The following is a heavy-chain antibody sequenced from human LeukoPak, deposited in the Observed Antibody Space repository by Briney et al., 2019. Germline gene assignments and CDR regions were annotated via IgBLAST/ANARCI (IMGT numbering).Heavy chain of an antibody. J-gene: IGHJ6*03. Sequence: SETLSLTXTVSGYSISSGYYWGWIRQPPGKGLEWIGEINHSGSTNYNPSLKSRVTISVDTSKNQFSLKLSSVTAADTAVYYCARVAGTNYYYYYMDVWGKGTTVTVSS. CDR3: ARVAGTNYYYYYMDV. V-gene: IGHV4-38-2*02. CDR2: INHSGST. D-gene: IGHD4-17*01. CDR1: GYSISSGYY.